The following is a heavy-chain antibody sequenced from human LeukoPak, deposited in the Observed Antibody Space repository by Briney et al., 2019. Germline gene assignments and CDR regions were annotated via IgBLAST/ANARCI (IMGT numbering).Heavy chain of an antibody. Sequence: GGSLRLSCAASGFTFSSYCMHWVRQAPGKGLVWVSRINSDGSSTSYADSVKGRFTISRDNAKNTLYLQMNSLRAEDTAVYYCASRYSYGSVYFDYWGQGTLVTVSS. J-gene: IGHJ4*02. D-gene: IGHD5-18*01. CDR3: ASRYSYGSVYFDY. CDR2: INSDGSST. CDR1: GFTFSSYC. V-gene: IGHV3-74*01.